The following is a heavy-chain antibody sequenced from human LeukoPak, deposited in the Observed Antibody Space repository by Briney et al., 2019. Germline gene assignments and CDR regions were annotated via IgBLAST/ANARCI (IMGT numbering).Heavy chain of an antibody. J-gene: IGHJ5*02. V-gene: IGHV1-8*03. CDR1: GYTFTSYD. CDR2: MNPNSGNT. Sequence: ASVTLSCKASGYTFTSYDINWVRQATGQGLEWMGWMNPNSGNTGYAQKFQGRVTITRNTSISTAYTELTSLSSEDTAVYYCARDRGWFDPWGQGTLVIVSS. CDR3: ARDRGWFDP.